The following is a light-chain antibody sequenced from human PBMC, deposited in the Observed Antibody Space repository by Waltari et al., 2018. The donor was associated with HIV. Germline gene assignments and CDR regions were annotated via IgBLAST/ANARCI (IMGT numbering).Light chain of an antibody. J-gene: IGLJ1*01. Sequence: QSALTQPRSVSGSPGQSVTISCTGTSSEVGGYHYVSWYQQHPGKAPKLMIYDVTQRPSGVPDRFSGSKSGNTASLTISGLQAEDEADYYCCSYAGSYTYVFGTGTKVTVL. CDR3: CSYAGSYTYV. CDR1: SSEVGGYHY. CDR2: DVT. V-gene: IGLV2-11*01.